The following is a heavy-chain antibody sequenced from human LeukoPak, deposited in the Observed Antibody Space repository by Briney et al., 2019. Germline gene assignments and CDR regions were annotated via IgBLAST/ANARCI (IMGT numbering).Heavy chain of an antibody. V-gene: IGHV1-69*13. CDR1: GGTFSSYA. Sequence: ASVKVSCKASGGTFSSYAISGVRQAPGQGLEWMGGIIPIFGTANYAQKFQGRVTITADESTSTAYMELSSLRSEDTAVYYCARDKVTGTHSFDPWGQGTLVTVSS. CDR2: IIPIFGTA. J-gene: IGHJ5*02. D-gene: IGHD1-20*01. CDR3: ARDKVTGTHSFDP.